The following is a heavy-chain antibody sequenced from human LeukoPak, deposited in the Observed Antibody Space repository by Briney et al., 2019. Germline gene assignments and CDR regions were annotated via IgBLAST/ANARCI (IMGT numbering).Heavy chain of an antibody. Sequence: GGSLRLSCAASGFTFSSYAMHWVRRAPGKGLEYVSAISSNGDSTYYANSVKGRFTISRDNSKNTLYLQMNSLRAEDTAVYYCARVVRGYWGQGTLVTVSS. J-gene: IGHJ4*02. CDR2: ISSNGDST. CDR3: ARVVRGY. CDR1: GFTFSSYA. V-gene: IGHV3-64*01.